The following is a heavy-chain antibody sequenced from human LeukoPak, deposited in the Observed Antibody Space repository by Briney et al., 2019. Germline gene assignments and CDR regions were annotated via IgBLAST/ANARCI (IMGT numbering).Heavy chain of an antibody. V-gene: IGHV4-34*01. Sequence: PSETLSLTCTVSGGSISGYYWSWIRQPPGKGLEWIGEINHSGSTNYNPSLKSRVTISVDTSKNQFSLKLSSVTAADTAVYYCAEDRDWFDPWGQGTLVTVSS. CDR1: GGSISGYY. CDR3: AEDRDWFDP. CDR2: INHSGST. J-gene: IGHJ5*02.